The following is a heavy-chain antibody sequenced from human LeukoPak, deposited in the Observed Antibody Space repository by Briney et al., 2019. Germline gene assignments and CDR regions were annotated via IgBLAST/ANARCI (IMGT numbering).Heavy chain of an antibody. CDR3: ARGPSITGTTPYYYYMDV. V-gene: IGHV3-33*01. Sequence: GGSLRLSCAASGFTFSSYGMHWVRQAPAKGLEWVAVIGYDGSNKYYSDSVKGRFTISRDNSKNTLYLQMNSLKAEDTAVYYCARGPSITGTTPYYYYMDVWGKGTTVTVSS. CDR2: IGYDGSNK. J-gene: IGHJ6*03. CDR1: GFTFSSYG. D-gene: IGHD1-7*01.